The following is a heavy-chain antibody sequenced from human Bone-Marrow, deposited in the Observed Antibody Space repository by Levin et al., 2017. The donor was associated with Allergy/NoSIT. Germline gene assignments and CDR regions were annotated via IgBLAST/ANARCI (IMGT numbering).Heavy chain of an antibody. CDR3: AKEVKGELDY. CDR2: ISYDGSNK. V-gene: IGHV3-30*18. CDR1: GFTFSSYG. D-gene: IGHD1-26*01. J-gene: IGHJ4*02. Sequence: SCAASGFTFSSYGMHWVRQAPGKGLEWVAVISYDGSNKYYADSVKGRFTISRDNSKNTLYLQMNSLRAEDTAVYYCAKEVKGELDYWGQGTLVTVSS.